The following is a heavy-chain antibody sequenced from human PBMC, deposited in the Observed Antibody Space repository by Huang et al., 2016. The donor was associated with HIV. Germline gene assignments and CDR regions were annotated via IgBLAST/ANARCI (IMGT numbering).Heavy chain of an antibody. CDR3: ARITLTGYFDY. D-gene: IGHD3-9*01. Sequence: QIQLVQSGPEVKKPGASVKVACKASGYTFTIYGISWVRQAPGQGLGWLGSISAYMGHATRAQKGQGRVTMTRDTSTNTAYMELKSLRSDDTSVYYCARITLTGYFDYWGQGTLVTVSS. CDR1: GYTFTIYG. V-gene: IGHV1-18*01. J-gene: IGHJ4*02. CDR2: ISAYMGHA.